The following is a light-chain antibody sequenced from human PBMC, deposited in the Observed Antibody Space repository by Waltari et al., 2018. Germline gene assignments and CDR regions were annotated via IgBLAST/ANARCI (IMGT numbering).Light chain of an antibody. J-gene: IGLJ3*02. CDR3: QSYDSSLSVWL. V-gene: IGLV1-40*01. Sequence: QSVLTHPPSGSGAPGRRVTISCTGSSSNIGVGYDVNWYQQLPGTASKLLIHGNNNGPSQFPVRFPSSESGTSASLAITRLGAEDEDDYDCQSYDSSLSVWLFGGGTKLTVL. CDR2: GNN. CDR1: SSNIGVGYD.